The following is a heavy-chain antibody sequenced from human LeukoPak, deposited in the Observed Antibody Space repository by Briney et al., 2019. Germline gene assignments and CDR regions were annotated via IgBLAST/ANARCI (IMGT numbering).Heavy chain of an antibody. D-gene: IGHD6-13*01. CDR3: ARDQESSSSWREVYYYYMDV. CDR1: GFTFDDYG. Sequence: GGSLRLSCAASGFTFDDYGMSWVRQAPGKGLEWVSGINWNGGSTGYADSVKGRFTISRDNAKNSLYLQMNSLRAEDTAVYYCARDQESSSSWREVYYYYMDVWGKGTTVTVSS. V-gene: IGHV3-20*04. J-gene: IGHJ6*03. CDR2: INWNGGST.